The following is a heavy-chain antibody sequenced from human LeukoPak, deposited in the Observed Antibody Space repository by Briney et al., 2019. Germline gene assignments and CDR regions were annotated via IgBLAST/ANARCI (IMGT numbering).Heavy chain of an antibody. Sequence: GASVKVSGKASGYSFVGYGITWVRQAPGQGLEWMGWFNPENGNTNYAQKVQGRVTMTADTSTSTSYMELRSLRSDDTAVYYCAREHSSSWDQFDYWGQGTLVTVSS. V-gene: IGHV1-18*01. CDR2: FNPENGNT. CDR1: GYSFVGYG. CDR3: AREHSSSWDQFDY. J-gene: IGHJ4*02. D-gene: IGHD6-13*01.